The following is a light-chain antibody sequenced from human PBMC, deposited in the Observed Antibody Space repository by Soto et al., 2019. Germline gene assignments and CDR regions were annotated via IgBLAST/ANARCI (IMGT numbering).Light chain of an antibody. V-gene: IGKV4-1*01. Sequence: IVMTQSPDSLAVSLGERATINCKSSQSILYSSNNQNYLTWYQQNPGQPTNLLIYWASTRESGVPDRFSGSMTGTDFTHTISSRQAEDVAIYYCQHFYTTPLTFGGGTKVEIK. J-gene: IGKJ4*01. CDR3: QHFYTTPLT. CDR1: QSILYSSNNQNY. CDR2: WAS.